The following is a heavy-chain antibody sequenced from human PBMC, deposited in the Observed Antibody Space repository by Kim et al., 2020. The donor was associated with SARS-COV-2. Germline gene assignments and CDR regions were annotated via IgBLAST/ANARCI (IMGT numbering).Heavy chain of an antibody. J-gene: IGHJ4*02. CDR3: ARRRVDTAMGAFDY. V-gene: IGHV1-69*02. Sequence: AQKFQGRVTITADKSTSTAYMELSSLRSEDTAVYYCARRRVDTAMGAFDYWGQGTLVTVSS. D-gene: IGHD5-18*01.